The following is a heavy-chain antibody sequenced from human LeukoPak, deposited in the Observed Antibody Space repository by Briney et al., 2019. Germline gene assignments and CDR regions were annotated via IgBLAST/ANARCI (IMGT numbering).Heavy chain of an antibody. J-gene: IGHJ4*02. V-gene: IGHV1-18*01. CDR1: GYIFSSYG. CDR2: SSANNGNT. Sequence: ASVKVSCKTSGYIFSSYGISWVRQAPGQGLEWMGWSSANNGNTNYAQKLQGRVTMTKDTSTNTAYMELGSLRVDDTAVYYCARDGYSYGYWMYYFDYWGQGTLVTVSS. D-gene: IGHD5-18*01. CDR3: ARDGYSYGYWMYYFDY.